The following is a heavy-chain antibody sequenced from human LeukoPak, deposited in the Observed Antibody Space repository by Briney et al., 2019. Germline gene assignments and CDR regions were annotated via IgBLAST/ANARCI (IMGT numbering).Heavy chain of an antibody. J-gene: IGHJ4*02. Sequence: SETLSLTCAVSGYSISSGYYCGWIRQPPGKGLEWIGTIYHSGSTYYNPSLKSRVTISVDTSKNQFSLKLSSVTAADTAVYYCARDIRYGSGSSRIDYWGQGTLVTVSS. CDR2: IYHSGST. V-gene: IGHV4-38-2*02. CDR3: ARDIRYGSGSSRIDY. D-gene: IGHD3-10*01. CDR1: GYSISSGYY.